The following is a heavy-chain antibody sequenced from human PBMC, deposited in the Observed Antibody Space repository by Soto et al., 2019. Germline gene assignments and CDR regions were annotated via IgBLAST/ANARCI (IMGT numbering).Heavy chain of an antibody. CDR1: GLTLGDYA. CDR2: IKGTSFGGAT. D-gene: IGHD3-16*01. CDR3: ARDSAYTNSRFY. Sequence: GGSLRLSCAASGLTLGDYAMSWVRQAPGKGLEWVALIKGTSFGGATEYAASVKGRFIISRDDFENTAYLQMNTLKTEDTGTYYCARDSAYTNSRFYWGQGTLVTVSS. J-gene: IGHJ4*02. V-gene: IGHV3-49*04.